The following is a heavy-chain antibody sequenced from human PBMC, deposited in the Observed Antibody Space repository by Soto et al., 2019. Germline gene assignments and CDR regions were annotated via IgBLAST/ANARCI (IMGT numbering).Heavy chain of an antibody. CDR1: GGSFSGYY. D-gene: IGHD3-10*01. CDR2: INHSGST. J-gene: IGHJ6*02. V-gene: IGHV4-34*01. Sequence: LETLPHTCTVEGGSFSGYYWSWIRQPPGKGLEWIGEINHSGSTNYNPSLKSRVTISVDTSKNQVSLKLSSVTAADTAVYYCARVSGIYYYGMDVWGQGTTVTVSS. CDR3: ARVSGIYYYGMDV.